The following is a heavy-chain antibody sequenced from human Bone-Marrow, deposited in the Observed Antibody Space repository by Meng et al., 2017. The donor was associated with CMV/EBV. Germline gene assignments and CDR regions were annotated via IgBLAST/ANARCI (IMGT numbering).Heavy chain of an antibody. CDR3: ARAAPWEYYHGMDV. J-gene: IGHJ6*02. Sequence: GSLRLSCTVSGGSISNSYWNWIRQPPGKGLEWIGYIYYTGKTNYNPSLKSRVSISLDTSKKQFSLKLRSPTASDTAVYYCARAAPWEYYHGMDVCGQGTTVTVSS. CDR2: IYYTGKT. CDR1: GGSISNSY. D-gene: IGHD1-26*01. V-gene: IGHV4-59*01.